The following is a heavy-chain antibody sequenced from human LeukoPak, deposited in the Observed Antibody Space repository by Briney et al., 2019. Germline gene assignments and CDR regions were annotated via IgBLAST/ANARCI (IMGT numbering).Heavy chain of an antibody. CDR1: GYTFTGYY. J-gene: IGHJ6*03. V-gene: IGHV1-2*02. D-gene: IGHD3-3*01. Sequence: ASVKVSCKASGYTFTGYYMHWVRQAPGQGLEWMGWINPNSGGTNYAQKLQGRVTMTRDTSISTAYMELSRLRSDDTAVYYCARADYDFWSGYPMGYMDVWGKGTTVTVSS. CDR3: ARADYDFWSGYPMGYMDV. CDR2: INPNSGGT.